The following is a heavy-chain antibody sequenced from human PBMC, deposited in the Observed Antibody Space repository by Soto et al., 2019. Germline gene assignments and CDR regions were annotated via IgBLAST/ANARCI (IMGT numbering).Heavy chain of an antibody. V-gene: IGHV4-59*01. D-gene: IGHD2-2*01. CDR1: GGSISSYY. CDR3: ARRRVVPAASEDWFDP. J-gene: IGHJ5*02. CDR2: IYYSGST. Sequence: PSETLSLTCTVSGGSISSYYWSWIRQPPGKGLEWIGYIYYSGSTNYNPSLKSRVTISVDTSKDQFSLKLSSVTAADTAVYYCARRRVVPAASEDWFDPWGQGTLVTVSS.